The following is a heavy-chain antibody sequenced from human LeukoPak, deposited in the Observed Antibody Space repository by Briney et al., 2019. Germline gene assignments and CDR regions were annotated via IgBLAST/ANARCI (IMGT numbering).Heavy chain of an antibody. D-gene: IGHD1-26*01. Sequence: KPSETLSLTCAVYGGSFSGYYWSWIRQPPGKGLEWIGEINHSGSTNYNPSLKSRVTISVDTSKNQFSLKLSSVTAADTAVYYCANLGGIVGAPYYYYYMDVWGKGTTVTVSS. CDR2: INHSGST. CDR3: ANLGGIVGAPYYYYYMDV. V-gene: IGHV4-34*01. J-gene: IGHJ6*03. CDR1: GGSFSGYY.